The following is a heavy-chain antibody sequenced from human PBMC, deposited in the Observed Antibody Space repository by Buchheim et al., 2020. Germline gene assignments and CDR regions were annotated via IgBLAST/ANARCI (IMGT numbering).Heavy chain of an antibody. Sequence: EVQLVESGGGLVQPGGSLRLSCAASGFTFSSYLMHWVRQAPGKGLVWVSRINSDGSSTSYADSVQGRFTISRDNAKNTLSLQMNSLRAEDTAVYYCARESRIVVVTARHQYGMDVWGQGTT. CDR2: INSDGSST. D-gene: IGHD2-21*02. CDR3: ARESRIVVVTARHQYGMDV. V-gene: IGHV3-74*01. J-gene: IGHJ6*02. CDR1: GFTFSSYL.